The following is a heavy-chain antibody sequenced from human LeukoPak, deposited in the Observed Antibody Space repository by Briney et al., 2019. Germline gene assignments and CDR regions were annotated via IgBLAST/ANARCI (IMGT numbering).Heavy chain of an antibody. D-gene: IGHD3-16*01. Sequence: SETLSLTCAVYGGSFSGYYWSWIRQPPGKGLEWIGTIFYSGTTYYNPSLKSRLTISVDTSKNQFSLRLNSVTAADTAIYYCARRLGTYNPYFDSWGQGTLVTVSS. J-gene: IGHJ4*02. CDR2: IFYSGTT. CDR1: GGSFSGYY. CDR3: ARRLGTYNPYFDS. V-gene: IGHV4-34*12.